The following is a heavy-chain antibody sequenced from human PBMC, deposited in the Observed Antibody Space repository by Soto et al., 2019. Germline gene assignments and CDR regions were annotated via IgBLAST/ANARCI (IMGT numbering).Heavy chain of an antibody. CDR2: IHHSGPT. J-gene: IGHJ4*02. Sequence: QVQLQESGPGLVKPSGTLSLNCKVSGDSISSSEWWSWVRQPPGKGLEWIAEIHHSGPTNYNPSLQSRVTITVDKSKNQTSLRLSTVTAADTAVYYCARGGITAVRNYYFDHWGQGTLVTVSS. CDR1: GDSISSSEW. CDR3: ARGGITAVRNYYFDH. D-gene: IGHD1-20*01. V-gene: IGHV4-4*02.